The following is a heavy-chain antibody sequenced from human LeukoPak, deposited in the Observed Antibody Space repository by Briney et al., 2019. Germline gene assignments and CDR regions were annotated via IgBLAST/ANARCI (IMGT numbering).Heavy chain of an antibody. CDR2: ISFDGTDA. Sequence: GTSLRLSCAASGFTFSSYAIHWVRQAPGKGLEWVAVISFDGTDAFYADSVKGQFTISRDNAKNSLYLQMNSLRAEDTAVYYCARDGRRSLRSSSDPWGQGTLVTVSS. J-gene: IGHJ5*02. CDR3: ARDGRRSLRSSSDP. V-gene: IGHV3-30*04. CDR1: GFTFSSYA. D-gene: IGHD4-17*01.